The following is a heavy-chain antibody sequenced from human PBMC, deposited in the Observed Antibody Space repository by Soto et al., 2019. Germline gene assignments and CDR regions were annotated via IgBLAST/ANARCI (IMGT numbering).Heavy chain of an antibody. CDR3: ARDQCFGGGKSCYYFDF. V-gene: IGHV3-30*04. CDR2: ISNDGRGK. J-gene: IGHJ4*02. D-gene: IGHD3-3*01. Sequence: GGSLRLSCAASGFTFTAYAIHWVRQAPGKGLEWVAVISNDGRGKYYADSVKGRFTISRDNSKNTLYLQMNSLRSDDTAVYYCARDQCFGGGKSCYYFDFWGQGTLVTVSS. CDR1: GFTFTAYA.